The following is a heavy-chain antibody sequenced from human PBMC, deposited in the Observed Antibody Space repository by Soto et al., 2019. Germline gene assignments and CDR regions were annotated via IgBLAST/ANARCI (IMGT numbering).Heavy chain of an antibody. Sequence: QVQLVQSGAEVKKPGSSVKVSCKASGGTFSSYAISWVRQAPGQGLEWMGGIIPIFGTANYAQKFQGRVTITEDESTSTAYMELSSLGSEDTAVYYCARDPAHGYCSSTSCYGPWGQGTLVAVSS. D-gene: IGHD2-2*03. J-gene: IGHJ5*02. V-gene: IGHV1-69*01. CDR1: GGTFSSYA. CDR3: ARDPAHGYCSSTSCYGP. CDR2: IIPIFGTA.